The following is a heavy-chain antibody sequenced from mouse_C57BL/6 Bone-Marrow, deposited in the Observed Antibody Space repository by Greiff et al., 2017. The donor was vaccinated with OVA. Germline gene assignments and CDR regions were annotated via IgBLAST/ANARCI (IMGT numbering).Heavy chain of an antibody. V-gene: IGHV1-7*01. D-gene: IGHD2-5*01. CDR2: INPSSGYT. J-gene: IGHJ4*01. CDR3: ATFYYSNYDAMDY. Sequence: QVQLQQSGAELAKPGASVKLSCKASGYTFTSYWMHWVKQRPGQGLEWIGYINPSSGYTKYNQKFKDKATLTADKSSSTAYMQLSSLTYEDSAVYYCATFYYSNYDAMDYWGQGTSVTVSS. CDR1: GYTFTSYW.